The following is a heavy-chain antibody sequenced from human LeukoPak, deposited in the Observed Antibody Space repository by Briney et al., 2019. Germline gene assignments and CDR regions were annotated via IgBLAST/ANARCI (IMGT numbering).Heavy chain of an antibody. CDR1: GYTFTGYY. V-gene: IGHV1-2*04. J-gene: IGHJ3*02. CDR3: ARVRAAMGWEDPSATDAFDI. CDR2: INPNSGGT. D-gene: IGHD5-18*01. Sequence: ASVKVSCKASGYTFTGYYMHWVRQAPGQELEWMGWINPNSGGTNYAQKFQGWVTMTRDTSISTAYMELSRLRSDDTAVYYCARVRAAMGWEDPSATDAFDIWGQGTMVTVSS.